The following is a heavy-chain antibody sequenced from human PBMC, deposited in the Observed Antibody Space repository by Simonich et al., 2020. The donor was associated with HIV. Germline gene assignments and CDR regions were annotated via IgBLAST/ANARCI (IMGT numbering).Heavy chain of an antibody. CDR3: ARGYCSRTSCMGGDTFDI. CDR2: INHFGRT. V-gene: IGHV4-34*01. J-gene: IGHJ3*02. D-gene: IGHD2-2*01. Sequence: QVRLQQWGAGLLKPSETLSLTCAVYGGSFSGYYWSWIRQSPGKGREWIGEINHFGRTNYNPSLKGRVTISVDTSKNQFSLKLSSVTAADTGVVYCARGYCSRTSCMGGDTFDIWGQGTTVTVSS. CDR1: GGSFSGYY.